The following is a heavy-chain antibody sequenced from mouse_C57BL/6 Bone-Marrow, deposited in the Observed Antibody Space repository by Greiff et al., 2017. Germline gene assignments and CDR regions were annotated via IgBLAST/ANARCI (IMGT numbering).Heavy chain of an antibody. D-gene: IGHD2-14*01. V-gene: IGHV1-64*01. Sequence: QVQLQQSGAELVKPGASVKLSCKASGYTFTSYWMHWVKQRPGQGLEWIGMIHPNSGSTNYNEKFKSKATLTVDKSSSTAYMQLSSLTSEDSAVYYCARFRLYYYAMDYWGQGTSVTVSS. J-gene: IGHJ4*01. CDR3: ARFRLYYYAMDY. CDR2: IHPNSGST. CDR1: GYTFTSYW.